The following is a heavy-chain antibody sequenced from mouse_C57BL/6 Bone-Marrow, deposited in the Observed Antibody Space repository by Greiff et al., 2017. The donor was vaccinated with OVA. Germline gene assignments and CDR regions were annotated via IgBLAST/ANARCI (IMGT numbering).Heavy chain of an antibody. Sequence: QVQLKESGPGILQSSQTLSLTCSFSGFSLSTSGMGVSWIRQPSGKGLEWLAHIYWDDDKRYNPSLKSRLTISKDTSRNQVFLKITSVDTADTATYYCARSQIYDGYSLSAYWGQGTLVTVSA. CDR2: IYWDDDK. CDR1: GFSLSTSGMG. D-gene: IGHD2-3*01. V-gene: IGHV8-12*01. CDR3: ARSQIYDGYSLSAY. J-gene: IGHJ3*01.